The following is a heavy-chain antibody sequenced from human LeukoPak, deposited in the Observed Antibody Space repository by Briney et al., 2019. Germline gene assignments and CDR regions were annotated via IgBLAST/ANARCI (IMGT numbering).Heavy chain of an antibody. CDR1: EFTFSSYS. D-gene: IGHD6-19*01. CDR2: IYSGGNT. CDR3: ARARPSDWYYFDY. V-gene: IGHV3-53*01. J-gene: IGHJ4*02. Sequence: GGSLRLSCAASEFTFSSYSMNWVRQAPGKGLEWVSIIYSGGNTYYADSVKGRFTISRDNSKNTLYLQMNSLRAEDTAVYYCARARPSDWYYFDYWGQGTLVTVSS.